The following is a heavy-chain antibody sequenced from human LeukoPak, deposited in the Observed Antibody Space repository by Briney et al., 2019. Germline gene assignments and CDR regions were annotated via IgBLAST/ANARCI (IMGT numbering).Heavy chain of an antibody. J-gene: IGHJ6*02. Sequence: SETLSLTCTVSGGSISSGGYYWSWIRQHPGKGLEWIGYISYSGSTYYNPSLKSRVTISVDTSKNRFSLKLSSVTAADTAVYYCARGRLAVAGTSYYYYGMDVWGQGTTVTVS. CDR1: GGSISSGGYY. V-gene: IGHV4-31*03. CDR3: ARGRLAVAGTSYYYYGMDV. D-gene: IGHD6-19*01. CDR2: ISYSGST.